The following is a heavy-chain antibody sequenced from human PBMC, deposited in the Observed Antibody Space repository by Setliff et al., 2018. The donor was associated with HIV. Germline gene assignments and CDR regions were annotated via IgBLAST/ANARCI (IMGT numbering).Heavy chain of an antibody. V-gene: IGHV1-3*01. CDR2: INAGNDNT. J-gene: IGHJ4*02. CDR3: TRVMGATTGFHDY. D-gene: IGHD1-26*01. Sequence: SVKVSCKASGYTLTNYAMHWVRQAPGQRLEWMGCINAGNDNTKYSQNFQGRVTITKDTSASTVYMGLSSLRSEDTALYYCTRVMGATTGFHDYWGQGTLVTVSS. CDR1: GYTLTNYA.